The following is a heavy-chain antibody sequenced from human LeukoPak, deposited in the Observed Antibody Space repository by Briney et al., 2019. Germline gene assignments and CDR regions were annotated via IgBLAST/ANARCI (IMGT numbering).Heavy chain of an antibody. Sequence: GGSLRLSCAASGFTFSSYSMNWVRQAPGKGLEWVSYISSSSSTIYYADPVKGRFTISRDNAKNPLYLQMNSLRDEDTAVYYCARGLDYDYVWGSYRPPHFDYWGQGTLVTVSS. CDR3: ARGLDYDYVWGSYRPPHFDY. J-gene: IGHJ4*02. D-gene: IGHD3-16*02. V-gene: IGHV3-48*02. CDR1: GFTFSSYS. CDR2: ISSSSSTI.